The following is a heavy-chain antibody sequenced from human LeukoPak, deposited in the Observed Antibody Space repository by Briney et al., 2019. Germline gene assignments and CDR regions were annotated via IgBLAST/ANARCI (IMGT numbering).Heavy chain of an antibody. CDR2: IYHSGST. CDR1: GYSISSGYY. V-gene: IGHV4-38-2*02. Sequence: SETLSLTCTVSGYSISSGYYWGWIRQPPGKGLEWIGSIYHSGSTYYNPSLKSRVTISVDTSKNQFSLKLSSVTAADTAVYYCARGDGEAFDIWGQGTMVTVSS. J-gene: IGHJ3*02. CDR3: ARGDGEAFDI. D-gene: IGHD3-10*01.